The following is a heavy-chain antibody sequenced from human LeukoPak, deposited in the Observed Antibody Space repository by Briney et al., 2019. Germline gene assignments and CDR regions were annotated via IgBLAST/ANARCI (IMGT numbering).Heavy chain of an antibody. V-gene: IGHV3-7*01. J-gene: IGHJ4*02. CDR1: GFTFSSYW. CDR2: IKQDGSEK. D-gene: IGHD3-22*01. CDR3: ARDSISYYCDSSGYFFDY. Sequence: GGSLRLSCAASGFTFSSYWMSWVRQAPGKGLEWVANIKQDGSEKYYVDSVKGRFTISRDNAKNSLYLQMNSLRAEDTAVYYCARDSISYYCDSSGYFFDYWGQGTLVTVTS.